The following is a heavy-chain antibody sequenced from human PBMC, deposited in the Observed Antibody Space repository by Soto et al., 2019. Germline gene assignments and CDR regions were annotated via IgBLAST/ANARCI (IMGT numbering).Heavy chain of an antibody. CDR1: GGSISNTNYY. J-gene: IGHJ6*02. CDR2: IYYTGTV. Sequence: PSETLSLTCSVSGGSISNTNYYWAWIRQSPGEGLEWIGSIYYTGTVNYNPSLQSRVTISVGTSKNQFSLKLSSVTAADTAVYYCATKWDYYDSSGYQPRYYDGLDVWGQGTTVTVS. D-gene: IGHD3-22*01. CDR3: ATKWDYYDSSGYQPRYYDGLDV. V-gene: IGHV4-39*01.